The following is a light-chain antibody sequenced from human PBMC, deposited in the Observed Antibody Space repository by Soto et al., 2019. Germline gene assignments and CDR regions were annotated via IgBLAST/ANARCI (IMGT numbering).Light chain of an antibody. CDR3: SSFAGGNIYV. CDR2: DVT. CDR1: SSDVGGYNY. V-gene: IGLV2-8*01. J-gene: IGLJ1*01. Sequence: QSALTQPPSASGSPGQSGTISCTGTSSDVGGYNYVSWHQQHPGKAPKLIIYDVTKRPSGVPDRFSGSKSGYTASLTVSGLQAEDEADYYCSSFAGGNIYVFGTGTKLTVL.